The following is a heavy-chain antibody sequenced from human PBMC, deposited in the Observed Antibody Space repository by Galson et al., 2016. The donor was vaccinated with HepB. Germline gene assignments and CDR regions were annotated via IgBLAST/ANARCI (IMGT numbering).Heavy chain of an antibody. D-gene: IGHD3-9*01. J-gene: IGHJ4*02. Sequence: SETLSLTCTVSGASISSYKYYWGWIRRPPGKGLEWIGTLYYSGSTYYNPSPKSRVTISVDTSNNQFSLKLRSVTAADTAVYYCAGSFDWLLYPTDSWGQGALVTVSS. V-gene: IGHV4-39*01. CDR2: LYYSGST. CDR3: AGSFDWLLYPTDS. CDR1: GASISSYKYY.